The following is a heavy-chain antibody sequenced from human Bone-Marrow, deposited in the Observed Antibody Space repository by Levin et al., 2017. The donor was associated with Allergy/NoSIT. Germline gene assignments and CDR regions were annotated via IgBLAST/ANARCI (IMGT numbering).Heavy chain of an antibody. V-gene: IGHV1-46*01. CDR1: GYTFTSYY. CDR3: TRERIAVAATGGDY. CDR2: INPSGGST. J-gene: IGHJ4*02. Sequence: ASVKVSCKASGYTFTSYYMHWVRQAPGQGLEWMGIINPSGGSTTYAQKFQGRVTMTRDTSTSTVYMELRSLRSEDTAVYYCTRERIAVAATGGDYWGQGTLVTVSS. D-gene: IGHD6-19*01.